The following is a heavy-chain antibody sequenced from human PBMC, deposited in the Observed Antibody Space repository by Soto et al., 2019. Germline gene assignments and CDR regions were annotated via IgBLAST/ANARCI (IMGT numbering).Heavy chain of an antibody. D-gene: IGHD2-2*02. CDR1: GYSFATYW. V-gene: IGHV5-51*01. CDR3: ATGGYCSSTSCYNFFDY. J-gene: IGHJ4*02. CDR2: IYPGDSDT. Sequence: GESLKISCKGSGYSFATYWIGWVRQMPGKGLEWMGIIYPGDSDTRYSPSFQGQVTISADKSISTAYLQWSSLKASDTAMYYCATGGYCSSTSCYNFFDYWGQGTLVTVSS.